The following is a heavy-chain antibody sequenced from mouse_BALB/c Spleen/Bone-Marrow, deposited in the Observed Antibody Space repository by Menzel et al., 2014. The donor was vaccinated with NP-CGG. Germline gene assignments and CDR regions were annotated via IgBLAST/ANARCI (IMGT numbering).Heavy chain of an antibody. CDR3: ARQGTLDY. J-gene: IGHJ4*01. CDR1: GFTFRDYY. V-gene: IGHV5-12*02. CDR2: LSNGGVST. Sequence: EVQLVASGGGLVQPGGSLKLYCATSGFTFRDYYMYWVRQTPERRLDSVAYLSNGGVSTYYPVTLKDRFTISRAKARHTRCAQMSRLKSEDTAMYYCARQGTLDYWGQGTSVTASP.